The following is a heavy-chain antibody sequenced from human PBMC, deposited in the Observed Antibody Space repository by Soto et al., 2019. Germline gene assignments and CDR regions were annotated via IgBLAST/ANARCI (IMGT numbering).Heavy chain of an antibody. J-gene: IGHJ4*02. V-gene: IGHV3-30*03. CDR2: ISYDGSNK. CDR3: ARGEWSAAY. D-gene: IGHD3-10*01. CDR1: GFTFSSYG. Sequence: GGSLRLSCAASGFTFSSYGMHWVRQAPGKGLEWVAVISYDGSNKYYADSVKGRFTISRDNSKNTLYLQMNSLRAEDTAVYYCARGEWSAAYWGQGTLVTVSS.